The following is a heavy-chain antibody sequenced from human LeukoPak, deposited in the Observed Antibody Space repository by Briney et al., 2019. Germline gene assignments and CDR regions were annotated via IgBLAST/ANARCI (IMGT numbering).Heavy chain of an antibody. CDR3: ASLGFGEGVVY. V-gene: IGHV1-18*01. CDR2: ISAYNGNT. D-gene: IGHD3-10*01. Sequence: ASVRVSCKASGYTFTSYGISWVRQAPGQGLEWMGWISAYNGNTNYAQKLQGRVTMTTDTSTSTAYMELRSLRSDDTAVYCCASLGFGEGVVYWGQGTLVTVSS. CDR1: GYTFTSYG. J-gene: IGHJ4*02.